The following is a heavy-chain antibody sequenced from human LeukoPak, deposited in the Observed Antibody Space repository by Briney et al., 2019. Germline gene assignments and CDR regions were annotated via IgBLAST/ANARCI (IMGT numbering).Heavy chain of an antibody. V-gene: IGHV3-21*01. J-gene: IGHJ4*02. CDR3: VRHGDTDSCLAN. D-gene: IGHD2-2*01. CDR1: GFTFSSYS. Sequence: GGSLRPSCAASGFTFSSYSMNWVRQAPGKGLEWVSSICSTSRCIFYADSVKGRFTISRDNAKSPLYLQMNDLRAEDTAVYYCVRHGDTDSCLANWGQGTLVTVSS. CDR2: ICSTSRCI.